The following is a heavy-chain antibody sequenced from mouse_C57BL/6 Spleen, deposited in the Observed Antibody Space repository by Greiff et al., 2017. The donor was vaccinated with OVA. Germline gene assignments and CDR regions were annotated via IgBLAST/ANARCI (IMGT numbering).Heavy chain of an antibody. CDR1: GYTFPSYW. CDR2: IHPSDSDT. J-gene: IGHJ2*01. D-gene: IGHD1-1*01. Sequence: QVQLQQPGAELVQPGASVKVSCKASGYTFPSYWMHWVKQRPGQGLEWIGRIHPSDSDTNYNQKFKGKATLTVDKSSSTAYMQLSSLTSEDSAVYYCAMEGDFYYGSSYPDYWGQGTTLTVSS. CDR3: AMEGDFYYGSSYPDY. V-gene: IGHV1-74*01.